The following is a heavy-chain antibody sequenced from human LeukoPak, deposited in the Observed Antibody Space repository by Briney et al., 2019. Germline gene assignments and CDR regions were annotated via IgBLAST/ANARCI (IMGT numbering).Heavy chain of an antibody. CDR3: AKEVYYDSSGYYSSFDY. CDR1: GFTLDDYA. CDR2: ISRNSGSI. V-gene: IGHV3-9*03. J-gene: IGHJ4*02. D-gene: IGHD3-22*01. Sequence: PGRSLRLSCAASGFTLDDYAMHWVRHAQGKGLEWDSGISRNSGSIGYADSVKGRFTISRDNAKNSLYLQMNSLRAEDMALYYCAKEVYYDSSGYYSSFDYWGQGTLVTVSS.